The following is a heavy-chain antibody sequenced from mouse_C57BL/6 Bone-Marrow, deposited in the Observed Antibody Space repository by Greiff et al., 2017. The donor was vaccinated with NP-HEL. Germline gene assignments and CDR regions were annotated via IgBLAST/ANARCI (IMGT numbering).Heavy chain of an antibody. CDR2: ISYDGSN. D-gene: IGHD2-3*01. J-gene: IGHJ1*03. CDR1: GYSITSGYY. CDR3: AREGWLLRYFDV. Sequence: EVKLLESGPGLVKPSQSLPLTCSVTGYSITSGYYWNWIRQFPGNKLEWMGYISYDGSNNYNPSLKNRISITRDTSKNQFFLKLNSVTTEDTATYYCAREGWLLRYFDVWGTGTTVTVSS. V-gene: IGHV3-6*01.